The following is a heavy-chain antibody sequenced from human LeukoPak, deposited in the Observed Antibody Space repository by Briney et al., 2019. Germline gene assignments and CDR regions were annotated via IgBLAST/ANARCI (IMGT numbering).Heavy chain of an antibody. D-gene: IGHD3-3*01. V-gene: IGHV1-18*01. CDR2: ISAYIGNT. CDR3: ARDLVAYYDFWSGYYPGGNWFDP. J-gene: IGHJ5*02. Sequence: ASVKVSCKASGYTFTSFGISWVRQAPGQGLEWIGWISAYIGNTNYAQKLQGRVTMTTDTSTSTAYMELRSLRSDDTAVYYCARDLVAYYDFWSGYYPGGNWFDPWGQGTLVTVSS. CDR1: GYTFTSFG.